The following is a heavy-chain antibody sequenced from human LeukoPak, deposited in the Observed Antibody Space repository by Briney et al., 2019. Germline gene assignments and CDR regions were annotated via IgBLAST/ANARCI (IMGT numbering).Heavy chain of an antibody. CDR3: ARDPGGTWGFDY. CDR1: GYTFTSHG. J-gene: IGHJ4*02. Sequence: ASVTVSCKASGYTFTSHGLSWARQAPGQGLEWMGWISIYSGNTNYAQKFQDRISMTTDTSTSTAYMELRSLKSDDTAVYYCARDPGGTWGFDYWGQGVLVTVSS. V-gene: IGHV1-18*01. D-gene: IGHD7-27*01. CDR2: ISIYSGNT.